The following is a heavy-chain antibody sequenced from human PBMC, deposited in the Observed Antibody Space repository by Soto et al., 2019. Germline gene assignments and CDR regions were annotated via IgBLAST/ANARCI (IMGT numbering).Heavy chain of an antibody. CDR2: ISAYNGNI. CDR1: GYTFTNYG. D-gene: IGHD2-21*02. CDR3: ASSYCGGNCYSTVPIDHYCFGMDV. Sequence: QVKLVQSGAEVKKPGASVKVSCKASGYTFTNYGISWVRQAPGQGLEWMGWISAYNGNINYAQKLQGRVTMTTDKSTSTASMELRSMRSDDTAMYYWASSYCGGNCYSTVPIDHYCFGMDVWGQGTTVTVS. J-gene: IGHJ6*02. V-gene: IGHV1-18*01.